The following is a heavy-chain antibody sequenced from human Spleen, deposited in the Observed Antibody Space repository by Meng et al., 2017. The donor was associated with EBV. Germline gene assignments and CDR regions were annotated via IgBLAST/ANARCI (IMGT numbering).Heavy chain of an antibody. Sequence: QVHGVQSGAVLRKPGPSVKVSCKASGGTLSSFGINWVRTPPGKGLEWMGGFDPEDGETVYAQNFQGRVTMTEDKSADTAYMEMSSLRSEDTAVYYCATSDSGGYFYDWGQGTLVTVSS. CDR1: GGTLSSFG. V-gene: IGHV1-24*01. CDR3: ATSDSGGYFYD. CDR2: FDPEDGET. J-gene: IGHJ4*02. D-gene: IGHD3-22*01.